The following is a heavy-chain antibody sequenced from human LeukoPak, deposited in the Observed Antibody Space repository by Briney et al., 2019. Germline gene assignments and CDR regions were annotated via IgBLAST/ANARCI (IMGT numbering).Heavy chain of an antibody. D-gene: IGHD3-16*02. V-gene: IGHV4-61*02. CDR3: ARETPTSNYDYVWGCYRTDY. CDR2: IYTSGST. J-gene: IGHJ4*02. Sequence: SQTLSLTCTVSGGSISSGSYYWSWIRQPAGKGLEWIGRIYTSGSTNYNPSLKSRVTISVDTSKNQFSLKLSSVTAADTAVYYCARETPTSNYDYVWGCYRTDYWGQGTLVTVSS. CDR1: GGSISSGSYY.